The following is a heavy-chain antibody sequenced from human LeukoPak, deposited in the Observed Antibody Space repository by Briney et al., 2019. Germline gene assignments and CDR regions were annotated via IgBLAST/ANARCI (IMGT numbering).Heavy chain of an antibody. J-gene: IGHJ4*02. Sequence: PGGSLRLSCAASGFAFSSYAVSWVRRAPGKGLERVSSISASGGNTYHADSVEGRFTISRDNSRNTLYLQMNSLRVDDTAVYYCAGVTFGGVFPPVWGQGTLVTVSS. D-gene: IGHD3-16*01. CDR1: GFAFSSYA. V-gene: IGHV3-23*01. CDR3: AGVTFGGVFPPV. CDR2: ISASGGNT.